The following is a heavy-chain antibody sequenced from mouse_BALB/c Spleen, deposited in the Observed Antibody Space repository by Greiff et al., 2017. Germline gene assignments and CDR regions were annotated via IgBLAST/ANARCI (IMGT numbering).Heavy chain of an antibody. Sequence: EVKLEESGGGLVQPGGSLKLSCAASGFTFSSYTMSWVRQTPEKRLEWVAYISNGGGSTYYPDTVKGRFTISRDYAKNTLYLQMSSLKSEDTAMYYCAGQDGYDGGYWYCDVWGAGATVTVAS. D-gene: IGHD2-2*01. CDR1: GFTFSSYT. V-gene: IGHV5-12-2*01. CDR3: AGQDGYDGGYWYCDV. CDR2: ISNGGGST. J-gene: IGHJ1*01.